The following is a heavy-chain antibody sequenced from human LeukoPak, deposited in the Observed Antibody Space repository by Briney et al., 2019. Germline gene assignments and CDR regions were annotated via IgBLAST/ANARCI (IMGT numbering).Heavy chain of an antibody. D-gene: IGHD3-10*01. CDR3: ARDYYGSGSYSTDC. V-gene: IGHV1-2*02. J-gene: IGHJ4*02. CDR1: GYTFTSYG. Sequence: ASVKVSCKASGYTFTSYGIHWVRQAPGQGLEWMGWINPYNGATNYAQEFQGRVTMTRDTSIGTAYMELRRLKSDDTAVYYCARDYYGSGSYSTDCWGQGSLVTVSS. CDR2: INPYNGAT.